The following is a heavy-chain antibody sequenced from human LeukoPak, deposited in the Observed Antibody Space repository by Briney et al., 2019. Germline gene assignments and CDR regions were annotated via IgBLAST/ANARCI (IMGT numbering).Heavy chain of an antibody. Sequence: PGGSLRLSCAVSGFTFSDARMSWVRQSPRKGLEWVGHIKRKTDGGTADYAAPVKGRFTISRDDSKNTLYLQINSLKTEDTSVYYCTTDGTTGTTLTPHDYWGQGTLVTVSS. CDR3: TTDGTTGTTLTPHDY. V-gene: IGHV3-15*01. D-gene: IGHD1-1*01. CDR1: GFTFSDAR. CDR2: IKRKTDGGTA. J-gene: IGHJ4*02.